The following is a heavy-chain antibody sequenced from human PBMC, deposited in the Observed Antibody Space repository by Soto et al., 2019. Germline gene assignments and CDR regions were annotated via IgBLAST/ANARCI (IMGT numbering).Heavy chain of an antibody. CDR3: ARAPVGADYYFDY. Sequence: QVQLVESGGGVVQPGRSLRLSCAASGFTFSSYGMHWVRQAPGKGLEWVAVIWYDGSNKYYADSVKGRFTISRDNSKNTLYLQMNSLRAEDTAVYYCARAPVGADYYFDYWGQGTLVTVSS. V-gene: IGHV3-33*01. CDR2: IWYDGSNK. CDR1: GFTFSSYG. J-gene: IGHJ4*02. D-gene: IGHD1-26*01.